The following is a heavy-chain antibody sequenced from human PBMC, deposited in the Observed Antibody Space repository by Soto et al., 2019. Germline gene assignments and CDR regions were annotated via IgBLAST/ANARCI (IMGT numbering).Heavy chain of an antibody. CDR3: ARDQSSGRYYYYYYGMDV. J-gene: IGHJ6*02. CDR2: IYYSGST. D-gene: IGHD6-19*01. V-gene: IGHV4-30-4*01. CDR1: GGSISSGDYY. Sequence: SETLSLTCTVSGGSISSGDYYWRWIRQPPGKGLEWIGYIYYSGSTYYNPSLKSRVTISVDTSKNQFSLKLSSVTAADTAVYYCARDQSSGRYYYYYYGMDVWGQGTTVTVSS.